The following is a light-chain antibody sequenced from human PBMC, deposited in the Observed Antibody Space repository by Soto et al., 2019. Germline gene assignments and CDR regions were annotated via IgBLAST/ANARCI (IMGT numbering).Light chain of an antibody. CDR1: QSVSSN. CDR3: QQSNSFPLT. J-gene: IGKJ4*01. CDR2: GAS. V-gene: IGKV3-15*01. Sequence: EIVMTQSPATLSVSPGERATLSCRASQSVSSNLAWYQQKPGQAPRLLIYGASTRATGIPARFSGSGSGTDFTLTISSLQPEDSATYYCQQSNSFPLTFGGGTKVDIK.